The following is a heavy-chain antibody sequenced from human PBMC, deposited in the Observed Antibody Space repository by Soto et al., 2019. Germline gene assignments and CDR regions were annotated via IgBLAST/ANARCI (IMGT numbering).Heavy chain of an antibody. V-gene: IGHV4-30-2*01. D-gene: IGHD3-3*01. J-gene: IGHJ2*01. CDR3: ARVKVGDLFRFNWFFDL. CDR1: GGSISSGNFS. CDR2: IFHTGST. Sequence: SETLSLTCAVSGGSISSGNFSWTWIRQPPGKGPEWIAYIFHTGSTFYNSSLKPRVSISVDRSKNQFSLKLKSVTETDTAVYYCARVKVGDLFRFNWFFDLWGRGTLVTVSS.